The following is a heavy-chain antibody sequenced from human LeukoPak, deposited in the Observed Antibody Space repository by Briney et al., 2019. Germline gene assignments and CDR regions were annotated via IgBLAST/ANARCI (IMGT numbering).Heavy chain of an antibody. V-gene: IGHV1-8*03. CDR2: MNPTSGNT. Sequence: ASVKVSCKASGGTFSSYAINWVRQATGKGLAWMGWMNPTSGNTRYAHKFQGRVTITRNTSISTAYMELSSLRSEDTAVYYCARSIIGVLRFLEWLPKYYYYYYMDVWGKGTTVTVSS. D-gene: IGHD3-3*01. J-gene: IGHJ6*03. CDR3: ARSIIGVLRFLEWLPKYYYYYYMDV. CDR1: GGTFSSYA.